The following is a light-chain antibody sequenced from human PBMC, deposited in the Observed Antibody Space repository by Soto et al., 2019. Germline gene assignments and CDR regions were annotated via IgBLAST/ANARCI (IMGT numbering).Light chain of an antibody. V-gene: IGKV3-15*01. Sequence: IVLTQSHTTLSLSPVERATLSCRASQTIDNTFAWYQRKPRQAPRRLIYDAATRATGVPARFSSSGSATDVTLTISSLQSEDFAVYYCQHYNYWPDTFGQGTKVDI. CDR1: QTIDNT. CDR2: DAA. CDR3: QHYNYWPDT. J-gene: IGKJ2*01.